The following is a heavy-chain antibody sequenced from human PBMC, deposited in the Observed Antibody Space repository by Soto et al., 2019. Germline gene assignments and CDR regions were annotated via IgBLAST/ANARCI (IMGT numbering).Heavy chain of an antibody. CDR1: GYTLTELS. CDR3: ATLTDTAMVTSMAYYYSGMDV. D-gene: IGHD5-18*01. Sequence: ASVKVSCKVSGYTLTELSMHWVRQAPGKGLEWMGGFDPEDGETIYAQKFQGRVTMTEDTSTDTAYMELSSLRSEDTAVYYCATLTDTAMVTSMAYYYSGMDVWGQGTTVTVS. CDR2: FDPEDGET. J-gene: IGHJ6*02. V-gene: IGHV1-24*01.